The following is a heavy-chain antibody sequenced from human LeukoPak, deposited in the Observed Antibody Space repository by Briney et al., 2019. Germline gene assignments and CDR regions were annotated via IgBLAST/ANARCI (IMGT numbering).Heavy chain of an antibody. J-gene: IGHJ4*02. CDR3: ARDLGIPTYYYDSSGLPFDY. CDR1: GYTFTGYY. D-gene: IGHD3-22*01. V-gene: IGHV1-2*02. CDR2: INPNSGGT. Sequence: ASVKVSCKASGYTFTGYYMHWVRQAPGQGLEWMGWINPNSGGTNYAQKFQGRVTMTRDTSISTAYMELSRLRSDDTAVYYCARDLGIPTYYYDSSGLPFDYWGQGTLVTVSS.